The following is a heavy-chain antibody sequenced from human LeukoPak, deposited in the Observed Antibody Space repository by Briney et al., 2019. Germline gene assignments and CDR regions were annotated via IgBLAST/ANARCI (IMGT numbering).Heavy chain of an antibody. CDR3: ARGRSTGYPYYFEY. CDR2: MNPNSGST. D-gene: IGHD5-12*01. CDR1: GYTFTSYD. V-gene: IGHV1-8*03. Sequence: SVKVSCKASGYTFTSYDINWLRQATGQGLEWMGWMNPNSGSTGYAQKFQGRVTITRNASISTAYMELSGLRSEDTAVYYCARGRSTGYPYYFEYWGQGTLVTVSS. J-gene: IGHJ4*02.